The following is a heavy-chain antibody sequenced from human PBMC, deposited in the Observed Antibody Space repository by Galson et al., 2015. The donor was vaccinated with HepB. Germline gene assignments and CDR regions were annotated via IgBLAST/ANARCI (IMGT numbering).Heavy chain of an antibody. D-gene: IGHD6-19*01. CDR1: GFTFSSYG. CDR3: AKDQDSAVSYSSGWYGASDY. CDR2: ISYDGSNK. V-gene: IGHV3-30*18. Sequence: SLRLSCAASGFTFSSYGMHWVRQAPGKGLEWVAVISYDGSNKYYADSVKGRFTISRDNSKNTLYLQMNSLRAEDTAVYYCAKDQDSAVSYSSGWYGASDYWGQGTLVTVSS. J-gene: IGHJ4*02.